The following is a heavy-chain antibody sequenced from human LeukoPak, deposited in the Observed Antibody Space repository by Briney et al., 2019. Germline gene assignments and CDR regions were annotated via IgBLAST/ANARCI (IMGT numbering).Heavy chain of an antibody. CDR2: MNPNNGDT. CDR1: GSTLVSYH. D-gene: IGHD2-2*01. J-gene: IGHJ4*02. V-gene: IGHV1-8*01. Sequence: WASVKVSCKASGSTLVSYHITWVRQATGQGLEWMGWMNPNNGDTDYAQKFEGRVSMTRNTSISTAYMELRSLRSDDTAIYYCARGPGHQLHQWGQGTLVTVSS. CDR3: ARGPGHQLHQ.